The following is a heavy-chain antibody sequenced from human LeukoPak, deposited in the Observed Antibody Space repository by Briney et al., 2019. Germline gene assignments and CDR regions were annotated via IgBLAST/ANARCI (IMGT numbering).Heavy chain of an antibody. V-gene: IGHV4-31*03. CDR3: ARGSSSGSYYENFDY. D-gene: IGHD3-10*01. J-gene: IGHJ4*02. Sequence: SETLSLTSTVSGGSISSGGYYWSWIRQHPGKGLEWIGYIYYSGSTYYNPSLKSRVTISVDTSKNQFSLKLSSVTAADTAVYYCARGSSSGSYYENFDYWGQGTLVTVSS. CDR2: IYYSGST. CDR1: GGSISSGGYY.